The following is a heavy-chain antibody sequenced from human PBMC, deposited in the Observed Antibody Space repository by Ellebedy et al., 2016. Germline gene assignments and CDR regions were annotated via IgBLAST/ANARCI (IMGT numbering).Heavy chain of an antibody. Sequence: GGSLRLSCAASGFTFSSYAMHWVRQAPGKGLEWVAVISYDGSNKYYADSVKGRFTISRDNSKNTLYLQMNSLRAEDTAVYYCARDSSPRTTYLFDYWGQGTLVTVSS. J-gene: IGHJ4*02. V-gene: IGHV3-30-3*01. CDR3: ARDSSPRTTYLFDY. CDR2: ISYDGSNK. D-gene: IGHD1/OR15-1a*01. CDR1: GFTFSSYA.